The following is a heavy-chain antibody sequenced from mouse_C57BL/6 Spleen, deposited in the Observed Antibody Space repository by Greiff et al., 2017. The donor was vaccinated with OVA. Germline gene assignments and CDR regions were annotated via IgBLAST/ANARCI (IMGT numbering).Heavy chain of an antibody. Sequence: VQLQQSGAELVRPGASVKLSCKASGYTFTDYYINWVKQRPGQGLEWIARIYPGSGNTYYNEKFKGKATLTAEKSSSTAYMQLSSLTSEDSAVYFCARNYGSSYVGFAYWGQGTLVTVSA. CDR2: IYPGSGNT. V-gene: IGHV1-76*01. CDR1: GYTFTDYY. J-gene: IGHJ3*01. D-gene: IGHD1-1*01. CDR3: ARNYGSSYVGFAY.